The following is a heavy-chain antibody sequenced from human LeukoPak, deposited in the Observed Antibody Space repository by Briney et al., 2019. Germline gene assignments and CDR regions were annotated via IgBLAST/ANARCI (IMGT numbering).Heavy chain of an antibody. CDR2: ISTYNGKT. D-gene: IGHD1-1*01. CDR3: ARDFSNFSYGTWFDP. J-gene: IGHJ5*02. V-gene: IGHV1-18*01. CDR1: GYTFTRYG. Sequence: ASVNVSCKASGYTFTRYGITWVRQAPGQGLEWMGCISTYNGKTNYAQKVQDRVTMTTDTSTSTVYMELRSLRSDDTALYFCARDFSNFSYGTWFDPWGQGTLVTVSS.